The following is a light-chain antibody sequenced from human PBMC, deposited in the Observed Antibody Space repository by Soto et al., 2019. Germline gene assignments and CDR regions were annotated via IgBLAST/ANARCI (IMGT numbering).Light chain of an antibody. CDR2: AAS. CDR1: QSVSSN. CDR3: QQYGSSTKT. V-gene: IGKV3-15*01. J-gene: IGKJ1*01. Sequence: EMVMTQSPATLSVSPGERATLSCRTSQSVSSNLAWYQQKPGQTPRLLIYAASTRATGIPARFSGSGSGTEFTLTISRLEPEDFAVYYCQQYGSSTKTFGQGTKVDI.